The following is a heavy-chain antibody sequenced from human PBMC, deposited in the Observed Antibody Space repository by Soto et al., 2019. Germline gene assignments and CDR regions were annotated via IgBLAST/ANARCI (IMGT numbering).Heavy chain of an antibody. V-gene: IGHV1-2*04. CDR3: ARAPHFWSGYSGGYGMDV. CDR1: GYTFTGYY. D-gene: IGHD3-3*01. CDR2: INPNSGGT. Sequence: QVQLVQSGAEVKKPGASVKVSCKASGYTFTGYYMHWVRQAPGQGLEWMGWINPNSGGTNYAQKFQGWVTMTRDTYISTAYMELSRLRSDDTAVYYCARAPHFWSGYSGGYGMDVWGQGTTVTVSS. J-gene: IGHJ6*02.